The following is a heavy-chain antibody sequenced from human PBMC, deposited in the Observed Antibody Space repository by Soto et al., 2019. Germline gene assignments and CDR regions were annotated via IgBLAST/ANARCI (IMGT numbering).Heavy chain of an antibody. Sequence: SETLSLTCAVYGGSFSGYYWSWIRQPPGKGLEWIGEINHSGSTNYNPSLKSRVTISVDTSKNQFSLKLSSVTAADTAVYYCASSGGYGSGSYGDFGHNWFDPWGQGTLVTVSS. V-gene: IGHV4-34*01. J-gene: IGHJ5*02. CDR1: GGSFSGYY. CDR2: INHSGST. D-gene: IGHD3-10*01. CDR3: ASSGGYGSGSYGDFGHNWFDP.